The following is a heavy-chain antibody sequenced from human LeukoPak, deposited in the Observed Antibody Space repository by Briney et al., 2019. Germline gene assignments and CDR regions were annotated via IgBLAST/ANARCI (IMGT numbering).Heavy chain of an antibody. CDR2: IYYIGST. V-gene: IGHV4-59*01. Sequence: PSETLSLTCTVSGGSISSYYWSWIRQPPGKGLEWIGDIYYIGSTNYNPPLKSRVTISVDTSKNQFSLKLSSVTAADTAVYYCARPSTGYSSGWYWYFDLWGRGTLVTVSS. D-gene: IGHD6-19*01. J-gene: IGHJ2*01. CDR3: ARPSTGYSSGWYWYFDL. CDR1: GGSISSYY.